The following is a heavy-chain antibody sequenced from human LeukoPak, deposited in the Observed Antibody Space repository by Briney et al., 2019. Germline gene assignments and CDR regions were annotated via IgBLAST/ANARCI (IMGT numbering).Heavy chain of an antibody. Sequence: SEILSLTCTVSGGSISSSSYYWGWIRQPPGKGLEWIGSIYYSGSTYYNPSLKSRVTISVDTSKNQFSLKLSSVTAADTAVYYCASTGRDYDILTGYYSNYFDYWGQGTLVTVSS. CDR1: GGSISSSSYY. CDR3: ASTGRDYDILTGYYSNYFDY. J-gene: IGHJ4*02. CDR2: IYYSGST. V-gene: IGHV4-39*07. D-gene: IGHD3-9*01.